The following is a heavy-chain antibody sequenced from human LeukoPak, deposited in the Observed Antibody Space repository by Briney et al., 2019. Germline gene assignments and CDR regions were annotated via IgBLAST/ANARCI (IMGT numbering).Heavy chain of an antibody. V-gene: IGHV3-20*04. CDR1: GFTFDDYG. D-gene: IGHD3-22*01. CDR2: INWNGGST. Sequence: GGSLRLSCAASGFTFDDYGMSWVRQAPGKGLEWVSGINWNGGSTSYADSVKGRFTISRDNAKNSLYLQMNSLRAEDTALYYCARVLSPTDSSGSFDYWGQGTLVTVSS. CDR3: ARVLSPTDSSGSFDY. J-gene: IGHJ4*02.